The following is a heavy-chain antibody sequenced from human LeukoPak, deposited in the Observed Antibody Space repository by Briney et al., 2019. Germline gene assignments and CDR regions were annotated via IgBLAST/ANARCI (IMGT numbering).Heavy chain of an antibody. CDR2: IYTSGST. Sequence: SETLSLTCAVSGDSISSYYWSWIRQPAGKGLEWIGRIYTSGSTNYNPSLKSRVTMSVDTSKNQFSLKLSSVTAADTAVYYCARDPLWFGDYYGMDVWGQGTTVTVSS. D-gene: IGHD3-10*01. J-gene: IGHJ6*02. CDR1: GDSISSYY. V-gene: IGHV4-4*07. CDR3: ARDPLWFGDYYGMDV.